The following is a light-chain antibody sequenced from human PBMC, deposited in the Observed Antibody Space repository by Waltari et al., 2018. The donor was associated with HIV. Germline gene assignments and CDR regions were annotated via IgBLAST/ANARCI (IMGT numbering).Light chain of an antibody. V-gene: IGKV1-39*01. J-gene: IGKJ4*01. CDR3: QQSYSVSPT. CDR2: AAS. CDR1: QSISTY. Sequence: DIQMTQPPSSLSASIGDRVTITCRASQSISTYLNWYQQKPGKAPKLLIYAASNLQSGVPSRFSGSGSGTDFTLTVVSLQPEDFAAYYCQQSYSVSPTFGGGTKVEIK.